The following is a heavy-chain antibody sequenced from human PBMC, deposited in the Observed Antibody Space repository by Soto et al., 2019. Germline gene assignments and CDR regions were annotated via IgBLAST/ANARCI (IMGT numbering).Heavy chain of an antibody. J-gene: IGHJ6*02. V-gene: IGHV1-18*01. CDR2: ISPYSGNT. CDR3: AMVVNYLTPTQQDV. D-gene: IGHD2-15*01. Sequence: QVQLVQSGDEVRKPGSSVKVSCKASGYIFVNYGIAWVRQAPGQGLEWMGWISPYSGNTHYASKLQGRLTMTTDISMRTIHFAPRSLISDYKSAYDCAMVVNYLTPTQQDVWGQGTTVTVSS. CDR1: GYIFVNYG.